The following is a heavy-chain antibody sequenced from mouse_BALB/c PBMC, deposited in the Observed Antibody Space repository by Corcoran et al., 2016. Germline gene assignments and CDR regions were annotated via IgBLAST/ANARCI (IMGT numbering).Heavy chain of an antibody. CDR1: GFNIKDTY. Sequence: EVQLQQSGAELVKPGASVKLSCTASGFNIKDTYMHWVKQRPEQGLECIGRIDPANGNTKYDPKFQGKATITAGTSSSTAYLQLSSLTSEDTAVYYCARDYDYDDAVDYWGQGTSVTVSS. J-gene: IGHJ4*01. CDR2: IDPANGNT. V-gene: IGHV14-3*02. D-gene: IGHD2-4*01. CDR3: ARDYDYDDAVDY.